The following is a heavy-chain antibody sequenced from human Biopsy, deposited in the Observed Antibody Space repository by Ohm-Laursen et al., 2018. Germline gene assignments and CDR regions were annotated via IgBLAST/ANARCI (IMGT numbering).Heavy chain of an antibody. J-gene: IGHJ5*02. CDR3: ARNAWPTLSTMIVVVKGFNWFDP. Sequence: ASVKVSCKVSGYTLTDLSMHWVRQAPGQGLEWMGIINPSGGSTTYAQKFQGRVTMTRDTSTSTVYMELSSLRSEDTAVYYCARNAWPTLSTMIVVVKGFNWFDPWGQGTLVTVSS. V-gene: IGHV1-46*01. CDR2: INPSGGST. CDR1: GYTLTDLS. D-gene: IGHD3-22*01.